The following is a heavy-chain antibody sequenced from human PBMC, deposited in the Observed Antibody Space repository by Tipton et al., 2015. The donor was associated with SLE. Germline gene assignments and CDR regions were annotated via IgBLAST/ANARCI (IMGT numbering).Heavy chain of an antibody. V-gene: IGHV4-59*07. Sequence: SGAEVKKPGASVKVSCKASGYTLTSYGISWIRQPPGKGLEWIGYIYYTGSTNYNPSLKSRVSMSLDTSESQFSLRLSSVTAADTAVYYCATGPYEDTGYDWGFDYWGQGILVTVSS. J-gene: IGHJ4*02. CDR2: IYYTGST. CDR1: GYTLTSYG. CDR3: ATGPYEDTGYDWGFDY. D-gene: IGHD5-12*01.